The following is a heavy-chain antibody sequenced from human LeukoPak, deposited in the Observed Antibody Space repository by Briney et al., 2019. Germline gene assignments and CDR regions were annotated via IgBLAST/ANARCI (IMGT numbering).Heavy chain of an antibody. D-gene: IGHD2-2*01. CDR2: ISSSSSYI. J-gene: IGHJ4*02. CDR3: ARKLGYCSSTSCSTARFDY. V-gene: IGHV3-21*01. Sequence: GGSLRLSCAASGFTFSSYSMNWVRQAPGKGLEWVSSISSSSSYIYYADSVKGRFTISRDNAKNSPYLQMNSLRAEDTAVYYCARKLGYCSSTSCSTARFDYWGQGTLVTVSS. CDR1: GFTFSSYS.